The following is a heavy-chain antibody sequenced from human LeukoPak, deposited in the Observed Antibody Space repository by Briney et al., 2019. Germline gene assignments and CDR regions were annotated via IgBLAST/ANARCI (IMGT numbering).Heavy chain of an antibody. CDR2: IKSKTDGGTT. J-gene: IGHJ4*02. V-gene: IGHV3-15*01. Sequence: PGGSLRLSCAASGFTFSNAWISWAGQAPGKGLDWVGRIKSKTDGGTTDYAAPVKGRFTISRDDSKNTLYLQMNSLKTEDTAVYYCTSQTTDFWSGYYTGRGVDYWGQGTLVTVSS. D-gene: IGHD3-3*01. CDR3: TSQTTDFWSGYYTGRGVDY. CDR1: GFTFSNAW.